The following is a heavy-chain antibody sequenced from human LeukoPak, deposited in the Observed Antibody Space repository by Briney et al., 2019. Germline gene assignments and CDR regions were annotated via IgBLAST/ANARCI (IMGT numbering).Heavy chain of an antibody. J-gene: IGHJ5*02. Sequence: ASVKVSCKASGGTLSRFAISWVRQAPGQGLEWMGGIIAIFGTANYAQKFQGRVTITADESTSTAYMELSSLTSEDTAVYYCARVVTPRYCSSPSCYWKGWFDPWGQGTLVTVSS. CDR1: GGTLSRFA. V-gene: IGHV1-69*13. CDR2: IIAIFGTA. D-gene: IGHD2-2*01. CDR3: ARVVTPRYCSSPSCYWKGWFDP.